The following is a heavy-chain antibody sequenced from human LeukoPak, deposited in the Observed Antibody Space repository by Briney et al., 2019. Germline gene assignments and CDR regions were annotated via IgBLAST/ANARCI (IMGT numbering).Heavy chain of an antibody. V-gene: IGHV3-33*01. Sequence: GGSLRLSCATSGFIFSDYGMHWVRHAPGKGLEWVAVIWYDGSKEYYADSVKDRFTISRDSSKNTLYLQMNSLRAEDTAVYYCARDECSTTSCYGYWGQGTLVTVSS. J-gene: IGHJ4*02. CDR1: GFIFSDYG. D-gene: IGHD2-2*01. CDR2: IWYDGSKE. CDR3: ARDECSTTSCYGY.